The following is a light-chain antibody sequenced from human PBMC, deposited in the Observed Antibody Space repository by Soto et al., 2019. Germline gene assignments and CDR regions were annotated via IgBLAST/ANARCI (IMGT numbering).Light chain of an antibody. V-gene: IGLV1-44*01. J-gene: IGLJ2*01. Sequence: QPVLIQPPSASGTPGQRITISCSGSNSNIGSHTVHWYQHLPGTAPKLLIYDNDQRPSGVPDRFSGSKSGSSASLAISGLQSDDESDYHCCSYAGSYTLVIFGGGTKLTVL. CDR3: CSYAGSYTLVI. CDR1: NSNIGSHT. CDR2: DND.